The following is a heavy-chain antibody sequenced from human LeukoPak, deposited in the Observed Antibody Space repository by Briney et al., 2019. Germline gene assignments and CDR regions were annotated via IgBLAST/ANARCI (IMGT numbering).Heavy chain of an antibody. D-gene: IGHD3-10*01. J-gene: IGHJ4*02. CDR3: AKVYGSGSYFDY. V-gene: IGHV4-4*07. CDR1: GGSISSYY. Sequence: SETLSLTCTVSGGSISSYYWSWIRQPAGKGLEWIGRIHTSGSTNYNPSLKSRVTMSVDTSKNQFSLKLSSVTAADTAVYYCAKVYGSGSYFDYWGQGTLVTVSS. CDR2: IHTSGST.